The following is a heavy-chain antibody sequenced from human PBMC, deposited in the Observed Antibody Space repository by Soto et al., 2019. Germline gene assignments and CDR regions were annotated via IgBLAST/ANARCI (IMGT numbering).Heavy chain of an antibody. CDR2: IWYDGSNK. V-gene: IGHV3-33*01. J-gene: IGHJ6*02. CDR3: ARGCSGGSCYTAGGYYYYYYGMDV. CDR1: GFTFSSYG. Sequence: PGGSLRLSCAASGFTFSSYGMHWVRQAPGKGLEWVAVIWYDGSNKYYADSVKGRFTISRDNSKNTLYLQMNSLRAEDTAVYYCARGCSGGSCYTAGGYYYYYYGMDVWGQGTTVTVSS. D-gene: IGHD2-15*01.